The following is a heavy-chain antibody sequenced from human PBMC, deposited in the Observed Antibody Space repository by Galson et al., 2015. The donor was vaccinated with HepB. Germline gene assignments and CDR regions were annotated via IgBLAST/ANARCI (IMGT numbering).Heavy chain of an antibody. CDR2: ISGSGGST. D-gene: IGHD2-2*02. V-gene: IGHV3-23*01. CDR3: AKGWDIVVVPAAIDY. CDR1: GFTFSSYA. J-gene: IGHJ4*02. Sequence: SLRLSCAASGFTFSSYAMSWVRQAPGKGLGWVSAISGSGGSTYYADSVKGRFTISRDNSKNTLYLQMNSLRAEDTAVYYCAKGWDIVVVPAAIDYWGQGTLVTVSS.